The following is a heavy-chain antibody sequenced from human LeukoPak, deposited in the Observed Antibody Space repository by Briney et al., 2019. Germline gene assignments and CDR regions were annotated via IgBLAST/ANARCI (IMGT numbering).Heavy chain of an antibody. J-gene: IGHJ4*02. CDR3: ARWRWLQLDYFDY. CDR1: GYSFTSYW. V-gene: IGHV5-51*01. Sequence: GESLEISCKGSGYSFTSYWIGWVRQMPGKGLEWMGIIYPGDSDTRYSPSFQGQVTISADKSISTAYLQWSSLKASDTAMYYCARWRWLQLDYFDYWGQGTLVTVSS. CDR2: IYPGDSDT. D-gene: IGHD5-24*01.